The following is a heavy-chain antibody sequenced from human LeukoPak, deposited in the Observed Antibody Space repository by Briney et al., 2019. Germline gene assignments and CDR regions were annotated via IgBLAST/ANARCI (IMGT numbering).Heavy chain of an antibody. CDR2: IRYDGSQN. CDR1: GFSFSTYG. D-gene: IGHD1-26*01. Sequence: GGSLGLSCAASGFSFSTYGMHWVRQAPGKGLEWVAFIRYDGSQNHLTDSVEGRFTVSRDDSRSTLYLQMNSLTVEDTAVYYCVKAVVGRVSNFDFWGQGTLVIVSS. CDR3: VKAVVGRVSNFDF. V-gene: IGHV3-30*02. J-gene: IGHJ4*02.